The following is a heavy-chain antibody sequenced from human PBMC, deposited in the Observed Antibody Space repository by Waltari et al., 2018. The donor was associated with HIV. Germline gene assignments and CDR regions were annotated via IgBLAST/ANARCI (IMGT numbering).Heavy chain of an antibody. Sequence: EVQLVESGGGLVQPGRSLRLSCAASGFTFDDYSMHWVSGISWNSGSIGYADSVKGRFTISRDNAKNSLYLQMNSLRAEDTALYYCAKDIHYCSGGSCYSQLYYYGMDVWGQGTTVTVSS. V-gene: IGHV3-9*01. CDR1: GFTFDDYS. D-gene: IGHD2-15*01. CDR2: ISWNSGSI. CDR3: AKDIHYCSGGSCYSQLYYYGMDV. J-gene: IGHJ6*02.